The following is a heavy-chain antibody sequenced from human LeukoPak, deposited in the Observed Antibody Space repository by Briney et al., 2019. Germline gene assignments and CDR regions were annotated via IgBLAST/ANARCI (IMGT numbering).Heavy chain of an antibody. D-gene: IGHD3-22*01. CDR1: GFTFSSYA. CDR3: AKVHYYDSSGYLYYFDY. J-gene: IGHJ4*02. CDR2: ISGSGGST. V-gene: IGHV3-23*01. Sequence: GGSLRLSCAASGFTFSSYAMSWVRQAPGKGLEWVSAISGSGGSTYYADSVKGRFTISRDNSKNTLYLQMNSLRAEDTAVYYCAKVHYYDSSGYLYYFDYWGQGTLVTVSS.